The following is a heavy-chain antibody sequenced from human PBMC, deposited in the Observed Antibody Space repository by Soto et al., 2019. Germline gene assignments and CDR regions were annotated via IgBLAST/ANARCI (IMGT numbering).Heavy chain of an antibody. J-gene: IGHJ4*02. D-gene: IGHD2-21*02. V-gene: IGHV3-21*01. CDR2: ISSISDNT. CDR3: ARLPKGSLVTA. Sequence: VQLVESGGGVVQPGTSLRLSCVASGFSFSVFGMHWVRQFPGKGLEWVSYISSISDNTQYADSVKGRFTVSRDNAKNSLFLQMDSLRDEDTAIYYCARLPKGSLVTAWGQGTLVTVSS. CDR1: GFSFSVFG.